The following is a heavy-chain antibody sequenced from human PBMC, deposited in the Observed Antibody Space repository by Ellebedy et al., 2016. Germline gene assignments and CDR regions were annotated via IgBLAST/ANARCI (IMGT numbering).Heavy chain of an antibody. D-gene: IGHD6-13*01. CDR1: GYTFTGYY. CDR3: ARDSSRLADYYYYGMDV. CDR2: INPNSGGT. Sequence: ASVKVSCXASGYTFTGYYMHWVRQAPGQGLEWMGWINPNSGGTNYAQKFQGWVTMTRDTSISTAYMELSRLRSDDTAVYYCARDSSRLADYYYYGMDVWGQGTTVTVSS. J-gene: IGHJ6*02. V-gene: IGHV1-2*04.